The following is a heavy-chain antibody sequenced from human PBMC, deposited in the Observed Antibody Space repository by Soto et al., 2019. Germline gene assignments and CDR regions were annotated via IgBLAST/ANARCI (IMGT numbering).Heavy chain of an antibody. CDR1: GGSISRYY. V-gene: IGHV4-4*07. D-gene: IGHD2-2*01. CDR3: AKEGTTSPYNWFDP. Sequence: PSETLSLTCTVSGGSISRYYWNWIRQPAGSGLDWIGRMFTTGSTDYNPSLKSRVTISVDTSKNQFSLKLSSVTAADTAVYYCAKEGTTSPYNWFDPWGQGTLVTVSS. CDR2: MFTTGST. J-gene: IGHJ5*02.